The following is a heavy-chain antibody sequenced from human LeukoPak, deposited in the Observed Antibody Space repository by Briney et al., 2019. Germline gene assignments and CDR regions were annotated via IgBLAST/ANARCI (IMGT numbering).Heavy chain of an antibody. CDR3: ARGRKYSYDSSGYYF. CDR2: IYYSGST. D-gene: IGHD3-22*01. J-gene: IGHJ3*01. Sequence: SETLSLTCTVSGGSISSSSYYWGWIRQPPGKGLEWIGSIYYSGSTYYNPSLKSRVTISEDTSKNQVSLKLSSVTAADTAVYYCARGRKYSYDSSGYYFWGQGTMVTVSS. CDR1: GGSISSSSYY. V-gene: IGHV4-39*07.